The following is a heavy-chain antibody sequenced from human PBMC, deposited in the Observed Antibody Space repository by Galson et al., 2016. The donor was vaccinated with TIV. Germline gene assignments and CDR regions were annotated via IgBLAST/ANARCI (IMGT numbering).Heavy chain of an antibody. CDR2: IIAISGTT. CDR1: GGIFNRYA. D-gene: IGHD3-10*01. J-gene: IGHJ4*02. CDR3: ARGTDYYGSGSFSY. V-gene: IGHV1-69*13. Sequence: SVKVSCKASGGIFNRYAISWVRQAPGQGLEWMGKIIAISGTTNYAQKFQGRVTITADESTSTVYMELSSLRSEDTAVYYCARGTDYYGSGSFSYWGQGTLVTVSS.